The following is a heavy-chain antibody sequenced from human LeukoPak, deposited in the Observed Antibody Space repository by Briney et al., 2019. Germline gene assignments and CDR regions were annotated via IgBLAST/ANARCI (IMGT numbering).Heavy chain of an antibody. CDR3: AKELRRSPTYYFDY. J-gene: IGHJ4*02. V-gene: IGHV3-23*01. CDR1: GFTSSNYA. D-gene: IGHD2-15*01. Sequence: KAGGSLRLSCAASGFTSSNYAMTWVRQAPGKGLEWVSAISGSGADTYYADSVKGRFTISRDNSKNTLYLQMNSLRAEDTAIYFCAKELRRSPTYYFDYWGQGTLVTVSS. CDR2: ISGSGADT.